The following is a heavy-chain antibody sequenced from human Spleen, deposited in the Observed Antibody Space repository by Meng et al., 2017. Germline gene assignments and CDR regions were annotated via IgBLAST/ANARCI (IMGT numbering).Heavy chain of an antibody. CDR1: GYSFTSFH. D-gene: IGHD3-10*01. CDR3: ARALLWFGELFSDEFDP. J-gene: IGHJ5*02. Sequence: VQLVQAGAGVKNPGASGKVSCKASGYSFTSFHVHWVRQAPGQGLEWMGIINPESGSTTYAQKFQGRVTVTRDTSTSTVYMELRRLRFDDTAVYYCARALLWFGELFSDEFDPWGQGTLVTVSS. CDR2: INPESGST. V-gene: IGHV1-46*01.